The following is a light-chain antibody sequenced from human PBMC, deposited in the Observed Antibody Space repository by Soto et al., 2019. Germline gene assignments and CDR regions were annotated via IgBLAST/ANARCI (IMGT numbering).Light chain of an antibody. CDR2: DAS. Sequence: VSQSACSVAAAGGDRGTITCLASQSISSWLAWYQQKPGKAPKLMIYDASSLESGVPSRFSGSGSGTEFPLTITSLQPDDFANSHCQPYEPFSGTFGPPTKL. CDR3: QPYEPFSGT. J-gene: IGKJ1*01. V-gene: IGKV1-5*01. CDR1: QSISSW.